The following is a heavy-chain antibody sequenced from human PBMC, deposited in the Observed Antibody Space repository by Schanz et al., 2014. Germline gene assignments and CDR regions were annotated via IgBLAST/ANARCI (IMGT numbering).Heavy chain of an antibody. Sequence: QVQLVQSGAEVKKPGSSVKVSCKASGGTFSSYTINWVRQAPGQGLEWMGWINPGSGDTKYSPKFQGRVTMTRDTSITTAYMELNRLTYDDTAVYYCARDDGFSSGWGQGTLVTVSS. V-gene: IGHV1-2*02. CDR1: GGTFSSYT. CDR2: INPGSGDT. D-gene: IGHD6-19*01. CDR3: ARDDGFSSG. J-gene: IGHJ4*02.